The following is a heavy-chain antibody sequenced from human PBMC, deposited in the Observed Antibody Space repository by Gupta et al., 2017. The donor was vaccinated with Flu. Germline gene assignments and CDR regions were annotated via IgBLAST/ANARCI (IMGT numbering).Heavy chain of an antibody. CDR2: ISSSSSYI. Sequence: EVQLVESGGGLVKPGGSLRLSCAASGFTFSSYSMNWVRQAPGKGLEWVSSISSSSSYIYYADSVKGRFTISRDNAKNSLYLQMNSLRAEDTAVYYCARVCAWQYSSSWWHYYYYMDVWGKGTTVTVSS. CDR1: GFTFSSYS. CDR3: ARVCAWQYSSSWWHYYYYMDV. D-gene: IGHD6-13*01. V-gene: IGHV3-21*01. J-gene: IGHJ6*03.